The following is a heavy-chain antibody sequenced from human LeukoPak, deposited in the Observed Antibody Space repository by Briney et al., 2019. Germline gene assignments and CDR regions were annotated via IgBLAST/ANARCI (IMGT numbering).Heavy chain of an antibody. D-gene: IGHD2-21*01. Sequence: GGSLRLSCAASGFTFSSYAMSWVRQAPGKGLEWVSAIRGSGGSTYYADSVKGRFTISRDNSKNTLYLQMNSLRAEDTAVYYCAKMQVRGYCGGDCSPFDYWGQGTLVTVSS. CDR1: GFTFSSYA. V-gene: IGHV3-23*01. CDR2: IRGSGGST. J-gene: IGHJ4*02. CDR3: AKMQVRGYCGGDCSPFDY.